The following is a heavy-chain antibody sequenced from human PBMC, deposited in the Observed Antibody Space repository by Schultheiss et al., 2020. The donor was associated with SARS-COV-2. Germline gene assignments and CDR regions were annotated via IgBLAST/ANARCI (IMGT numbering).Heavy chain of an antibody. CDR1: GFTFSSYA. J-gene: IGHJ4*02. CDR2: ISWNSGSI. D-gene: IGHD2-21*01. Sequence: GGSLRLSCAASGFTFSSYAMHWVRQAPGKGLEWVSGISWNSGSIGYADSVKGRFTISRDNAKNSLYLQMNSLRAEDTALYYCAKGLFYSMIGEYYFDYWGQGTLVTVSS. CDR3: AKGLFYSMIGEYYFDY. V-gene: IGHV3-9*01.